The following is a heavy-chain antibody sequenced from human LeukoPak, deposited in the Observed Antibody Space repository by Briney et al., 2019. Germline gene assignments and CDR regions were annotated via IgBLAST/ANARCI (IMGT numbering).Heavy chain of an antibody. CDR1: GGSISSGGYY. CDR3: ARDLPGGGNSGLDH. CDR2: IYYSGST. J-gene: IGHJ5*02. D-gene: IGHD2-21*02. Sequence: SETLSLTCTVSGGSISSGGYYWSWIRQHPGKGLEWIGYIYYSGSTYYNPSLKSRVTISVDTSKNQFSLKLTSVTAADTAVYYCARDLPGGGNSGLDHWGQGTLVTVSS. V-gene: IGHV4-31*03.